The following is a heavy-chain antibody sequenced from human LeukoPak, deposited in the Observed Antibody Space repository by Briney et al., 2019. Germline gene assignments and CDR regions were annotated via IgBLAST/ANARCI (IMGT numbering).Heavy chain of an antibody. J-gene: IGHJ4*02. V-gene: IGHV3-23*01. D-gene: IGHD3-10*01. CDR1: GFTFSSYA. Sequence: PGGSLRLSCAASGFTFSSYAMSWVRQAPGKGLEWVSAISGSGGSTYYADSVEGRFTISRDDSKNTLYLQMNSLRAEDTAVYYCAKSGGSGSYRPDFRYWGQGTLVTVSS. CDR3: AKSGGSGSYRPDFRY. CDR2: ISGSGGST.